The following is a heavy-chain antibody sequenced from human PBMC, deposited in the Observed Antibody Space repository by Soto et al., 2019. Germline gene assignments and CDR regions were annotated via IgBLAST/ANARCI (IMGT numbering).Heavy chain of an antibody. D-gene: IGHD6-19*01. J-gene: IGHJ4*02. V-gene: IGHV1-58*01. Sequence: ASVKVSCKASGFTFTSSAVQWVRQARGQRLEWIGWIVVGSGNTDYAQKFQERVTITRDMSTSTAYMELSSLRSEDTAVYYCAAAEGGPMAGAYWGQGTLVTVSS. CDR1: GFTFTSSA. CDR2: IVVGSGNT. CDR3: AAAEGGPMAGAY.